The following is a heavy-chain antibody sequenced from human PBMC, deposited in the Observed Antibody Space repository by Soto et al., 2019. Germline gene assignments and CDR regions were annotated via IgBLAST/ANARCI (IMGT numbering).Heavy chain of an antibody. CDR2: ISPYNGNT. CDR1: GYTFTSYG. V-gene: IGHV1-18*01. J-gene: IGHJ5*02. D-gene: IGHD6-13*01. Sequence: QVQLVQSGAEVKKPGASVKVSCKASGYTFTSYGISWVRQAPGQGLEWMGWISPYNGNTNYAQKLQGRVTMTTDTSMSTDYMELRSLRSDDTAVYYCARDEAAHTFDPWGQGILVTVSS. CDR3: ARDEAAHTFDP.